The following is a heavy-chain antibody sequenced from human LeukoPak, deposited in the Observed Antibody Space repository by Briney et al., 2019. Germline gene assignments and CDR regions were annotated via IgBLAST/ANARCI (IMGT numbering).Heavy chain of an antibody. V-gene: IGHV3-23*01. CDR1: GFTFSTYI. D-gene: IGHD3-22*01. J-gene: IGHJ4*02. CDR3: ARDHESSGYPTSDY. Sequence: PGGSLRLSCEASGFTFSTYIMTWVRQAPGKGLEWVSTIKAGAEATFYADSVKDRFTISRDNSKNTLYLQMNSLRADDTALYFCARDHESSGYPTSDYWGPGTLVTVAS. CDR2: IKAGAEAT.